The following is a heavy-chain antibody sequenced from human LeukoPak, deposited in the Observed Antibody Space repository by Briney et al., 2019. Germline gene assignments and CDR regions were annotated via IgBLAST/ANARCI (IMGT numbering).Heavy chain of an antibody. V-gene: IGHV3-30-3*01. Sequence: GGSLRLSCAASGFTFSSYAMPWVRQAPGKGLEWVAVISYDGSNKYYADSVKGRFTISRDNAKNSLYLQMNSLRAEDTAVYYCARVIKYYYGSGSWSFDYWGQGTLVTVSS. CDR3: ARVIKYYYGSGSWSFDY. CDR1: GFTFSSYA. CDR2: ISYDGSNK. D-gene: IGHD3-10*01. J-gene: IGHJ4*02.